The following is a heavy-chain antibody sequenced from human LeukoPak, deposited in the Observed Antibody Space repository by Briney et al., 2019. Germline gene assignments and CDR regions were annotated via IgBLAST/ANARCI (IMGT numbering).Heavy chain of an antibody. CDR1: GFTFSSYS. CDR3: AREKLRDGAFDI. J-gene: IGHJ3*02. D-gene: IGHD5-24*01. V-gene: IGHV3-21*01. Sequence: PGGSLRLSCAASGFTFSSYSMNWVRQAPGKGLEWVSSISSSSSYICYADSVKGRFTISRDNAKNSLYLQMNSLRAEDTAVYYCAREKLRDGAFDIWGQGTMVTVSS. CDR2: ISSSSSYI.